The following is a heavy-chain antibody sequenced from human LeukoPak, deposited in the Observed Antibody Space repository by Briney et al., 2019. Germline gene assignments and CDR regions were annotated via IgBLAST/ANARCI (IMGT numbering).Heavy chain of an antibody. J-gene: IGHJ3*02. CDR1: GFTFSSYW. Sequence: GGSLRLSCAASGFTFSSYWMSWVRQAPGKGLEWVANIKQDGSEKYYVDPVKGRFTISRDNAKNSLYLQMNSLRAEDTAVYYCARQDIADAFDIWGQGTMVTVSS. CDR2: IKQDGSEK. D-gene: IGHD2-15*01. CDR3: ARQDIADAFDI. V-gene: IGHV3-7*01.